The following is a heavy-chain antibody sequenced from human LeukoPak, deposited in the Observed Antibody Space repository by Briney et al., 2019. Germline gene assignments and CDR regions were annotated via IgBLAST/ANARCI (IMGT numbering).Heavy chain of an antibody. D-gene: IGHD4-23*01. CDR2: IYTRGST. J-gene: IGHJ4*02. CDR3: ASLDYGGKGYYFDY. Sequence: SETLSLTCSVSGGSISSGSYYWSWIRQPAGKGLEWIGRIYTRGSTNYNPSLKSRVTISVDTSKNQFSLKLSSVTAADTAVYYCASLDYGGKGYYFDYWGQGTLVTVSS. V-gene: IGHV4-61*02. CDR1: GGSISSGSYY.